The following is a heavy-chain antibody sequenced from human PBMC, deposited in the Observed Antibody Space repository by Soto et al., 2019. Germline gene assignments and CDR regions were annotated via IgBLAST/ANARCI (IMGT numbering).Heavy chain of an antibody. D-gene: IGHD3-10*01. CDR2: SSYDGRET. Sequence: GGSLRLSCAASDFDFSSYGIHWVRQAPGKGLEWVAASSYDGRETFYADSAKGRFTVSKEMSKNTAFLQMNALRHEDTSVYFCARDSGWPILNFDNWGQGTPVTVSS. V-gene: IGHV3-30*03. CDR1: DFDFSSYG. J-gene: IGHJ4*02. CDR3: ARDSGWPILNFDN.